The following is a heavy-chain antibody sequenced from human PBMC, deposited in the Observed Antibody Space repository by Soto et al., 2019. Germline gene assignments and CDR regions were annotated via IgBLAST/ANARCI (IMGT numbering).Heavy chain of an antibody. CDR3: TTLGHSYDSSPLDV. CDR1: WFPFINPW. J-gene: IGHJ6*02. V-gene: IGHV3-15*07. CDR2: IKSKTDGGTT. D-gene: IGHD3-22*01. Sequence: TWGFLRLPQAAFWFPFINPWLNRVLQATRKGLEWVGRIKSKTDGGTTDYAAPVKGRFTISRDDSKNTLYLQMNSLKTEVLAVYYCTTLGHSYDSSPLDVWGQGTTVTVS.